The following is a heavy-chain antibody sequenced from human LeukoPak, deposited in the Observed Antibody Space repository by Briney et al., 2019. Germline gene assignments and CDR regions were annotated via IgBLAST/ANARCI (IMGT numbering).Heavy chain of an antibody. V-gene: IGHV1-24*01. CDR2: FDSEDGET. J-gene: IGHJ4*02. D-gene: IGHD3-3*01. CDR3: ATDRRQIFGVVLPKGS. CDR1: GYTLTELS. Sequence: ASVKVSCKVSGYTLTELSMHWVRQAPGKGRGWMGGFDSEDGETIYAQKFQGRVTMTEVTSTDTAYMGLSSLRSEDTAVYYCATDRRQIFGVVLPKGSWGQGTLVTVSS.